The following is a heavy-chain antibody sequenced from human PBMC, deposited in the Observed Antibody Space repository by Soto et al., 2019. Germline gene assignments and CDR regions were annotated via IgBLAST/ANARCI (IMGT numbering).Heavy chain of an antibody. D-gene: IGHD2-21*01. CDR2: IYSGGST. J-gene: IGHJ4*02. V-gene: IGHV3-53*01. CDR3: ARGFQSSFGY. CDR1: GFTVGNGY. Sequence: EVQLVESGGGLIQPGGSLRLSCAASGFTVGNGYLTWVRQAPGKGLEWVSVIYSGGSTYYADSVKGRFTISRDSSKNTLYLQMNSLRAEDTAGYYCARGFQSSFGYWGQGTLVTVSS.